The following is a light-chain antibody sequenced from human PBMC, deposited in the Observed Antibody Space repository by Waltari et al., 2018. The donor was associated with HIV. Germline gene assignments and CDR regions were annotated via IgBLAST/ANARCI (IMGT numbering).Light chain of an antibody. CDR3: ATWDNGLNGRHV. Sequence: QSVLTQPPSASGTPGQRVTISCSGGSPKIGANLVNWYQLLPGRAPRLLIYATNQRPSGVPDRFSGSKSGTSASLAISGLQSEDEGDYYCATWDNGLNGRHVFGTGTQVTV. J-gene: IGLJ1*01. CDR1: SPKIGANL. V-gene: IGLV1-44*01. CDR2: ATN.